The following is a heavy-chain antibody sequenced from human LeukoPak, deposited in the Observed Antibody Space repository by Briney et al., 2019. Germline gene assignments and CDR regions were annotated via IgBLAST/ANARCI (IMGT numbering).Heavy chain of an antibody. CDR1: GGSISSHY. Sequence: PSETLSLTCTVSGGSISSHYWNWIRQPAGKGLEWIGRIYTSGSTNYNPSLKSRVIVSVDTSKNQFSLKLSSVTAADTAVYYCAREDRYCSGGSCYSWGQGTLVTVSS. J-gene: IGHJ4*02. CDR3: AREDRYCSGGSCYS. D-gene: IGHD2-15*01. CDR2: IYTSGST. V-gene: IGHV4-4*07.